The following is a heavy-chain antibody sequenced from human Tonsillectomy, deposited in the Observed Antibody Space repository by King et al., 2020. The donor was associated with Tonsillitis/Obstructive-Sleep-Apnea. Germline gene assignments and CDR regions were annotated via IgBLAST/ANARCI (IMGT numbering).Heavy chain of an antibody. CDR2: TYYRSKWFN. Sequence: HVQLPQSRPGLVKPSQTLSLTCAISGDSVSSNSAAWNWIRQSPSRGLEWLGRTYYRSKWFNDYAVSVKSRITINADTSKNQFSLQLNSVTPEDTALYYCARDLTAATAEGYYYYGLDVWGPGTTVTVSS. CDR3: ARDLTAATAEGYYYYGLDV. J-gene: IGHJ6*02. D-gene: IGHD3-9*01. V-gene: IGHV6-1*01. CDR1: GDSVSSNSAA.